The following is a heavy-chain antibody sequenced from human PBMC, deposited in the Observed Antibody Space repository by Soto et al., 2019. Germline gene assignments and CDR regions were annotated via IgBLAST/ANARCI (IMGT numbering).Heavy chain of an antibody. J-gene: IGHJ4*02. CDR3: AGGTDGKKVAY. V-gene: IGHV4-61*03. Sequence: QVQLQESGPGLVKSSETLSLTYTVSGGSVSSEHYYWNWIRQAPGKGLEWIGYFFYTGSTNYNPSLESRLTMSVDMSKNHFSLKLSSVTAADTAVYYCAGGTDGKKVAYWGQGTLVTVSS. CDR1: GGSVSSEHYY. D-gene: IGHD5-12*01. CDR2: FFYTGST.